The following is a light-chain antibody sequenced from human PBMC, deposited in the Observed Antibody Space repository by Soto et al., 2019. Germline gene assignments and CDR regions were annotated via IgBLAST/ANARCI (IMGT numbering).Light chain of an antibody. CDR2: AAS. CDR3: QQYDTSPRT. Sequence: EIVLAQSPGTLSLSPGDRATLSRRASQNLGSGYLAWYQQKPGQAPRILIYAASSRATGIPDRFSGSGSGTDFSLTISRLEPEDFAVYYRQQYDTSPRTFGQGTKVDIK. J-gene: IGKJ1*01. V-gene: IGKV3-20*01. CDR1: QNLGSGY.